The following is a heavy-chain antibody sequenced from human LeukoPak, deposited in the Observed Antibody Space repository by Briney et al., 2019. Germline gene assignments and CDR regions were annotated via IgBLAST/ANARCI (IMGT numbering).Heavy chain of an antibody. CDR3: ASPRSGYRYTFDY. V-gene: IGHV4-4*09. D-gene: IGHD3-22*01. CDR2: ISTSGST. Sequence: SETLSLTCAVSAASISNYHWSWIRQAPGKGLEWIGYISTSGSTNYNPSLRSRVSISLDTSKNRFSLNLNFVTAADTAVYYCASPRSGYRYTFDYWGQGALVTVSS. CDR1: AASISNYH. J-gene: IGHJ4*02.